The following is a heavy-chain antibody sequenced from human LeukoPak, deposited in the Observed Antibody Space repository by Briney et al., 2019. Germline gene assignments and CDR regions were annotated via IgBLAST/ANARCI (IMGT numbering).Heavy chain of an antibody. Sequence: GESLMISCKGSGYSFTNYWIGWVRQMPGKGLEWMGIIYPGDSDTKYSPSSQGQVTISADKSISAAYLRWSSLKASDSAIYYCARMGSSSWSAFDIWGQGTMVTVSS. J-gene: IGHJ3*02. D-gene: IGHD6-13*01. CDR3: ARMGSSSWSAFDI. CDR1: GYSFTNYW. V-gene: IGHV5-51*01. CDR2: IYPGDSDT.